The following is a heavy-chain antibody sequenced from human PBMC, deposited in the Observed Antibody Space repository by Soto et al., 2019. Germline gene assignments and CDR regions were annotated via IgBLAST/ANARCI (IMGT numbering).Heavy chain of an antibody. CDR1: GGSISSYY. V-gene: IGHV4-59*01. CDR3: ARGVYDFWSGLTPNWFDP. J-gene: IGHJ5*02. Sequence: SETLCLTCTVSGGSISSYYWSGIRQPPGKGLEWIGYIYYSGSTNYNPSLKSRVTISVDTSKNQFSLKLSSVTAADTAVYYCARGVYDFWSGLTPNWFDPWGQGTLVTVSS. CDR2: IYYSGST. D-gene: IGHD3-3*01.